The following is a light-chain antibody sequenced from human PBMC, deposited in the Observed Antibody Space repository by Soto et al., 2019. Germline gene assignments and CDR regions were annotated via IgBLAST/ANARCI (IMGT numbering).Light chain of an antibody. Sequence: EIGLTQSPGTLSLSPGERATLSCRASQSVSNNYLAWYQQKPGQAPRLPIYGASNRATGIPDRFSGSGSGTDFTLTISRLEPEDFAVYYCQQYGSSGTFGQGTKVDIK. CDR2: GAS. V-gene: IGKV3-20*01. CDR3: QQYGSSGT. J-gene: IGKJ1*01. CDR1: QSVSNNY.